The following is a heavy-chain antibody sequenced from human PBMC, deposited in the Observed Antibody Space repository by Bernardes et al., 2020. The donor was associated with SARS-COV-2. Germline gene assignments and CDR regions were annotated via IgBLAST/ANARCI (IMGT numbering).Heavy chain of an antibody. CDR3: ARAVEGLWYFDL. CDR2: INYSGST. J-gene: IGHJ2*01. Sequence: SETLSLTCAVYGGSLSGYYWNWIRQPPGKGLEWIGEINYSGSTNYNPSLKSRVTISVDTSKNQFSLKLISVTAADTAVYYCARAVEGLWYFDLGGRRTLVTGSS. CDR1: GGSLSGYY. V-gene: IGHV4-34*01.